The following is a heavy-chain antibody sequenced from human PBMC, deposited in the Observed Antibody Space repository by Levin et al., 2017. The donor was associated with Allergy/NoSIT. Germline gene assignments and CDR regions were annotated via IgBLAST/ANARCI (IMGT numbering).Heavy chain of an antibody. D-gene: IGHD6-19*01. CDR3: AKPDSSGWMFDY. CDR2: ISYDGSKK. J-gene: IGHJ4*02. CDR1: GFTFSSYG. V-gene: IGHV3-30*18. Sequence: PGGSLRLSCAASGFTFSSYGMHWVRQAPGKGLEWVAVISYDGSKKYYADSVKGRFTISRDNSKNTLYLQMNSLRAEDTAVYYCAKPDSSGWMFDYWGQGTLVTVSS.